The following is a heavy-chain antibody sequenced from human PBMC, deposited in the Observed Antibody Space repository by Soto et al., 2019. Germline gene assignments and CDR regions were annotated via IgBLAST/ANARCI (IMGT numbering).Heavy chain of an antibody. CDR2: IYHSGST. CDR1: GGSISSGGYS. J-gene: IGHJ5*02. D-gene: IGHD2-2*01. CDR3: ARVVDCSSTSCNNWFDP. Sequence: SETLSLTCAVSGGSISSGGYSWSWIRQPPGKGLEWIGYIYHSGSTYYNPSLKSRVTISVDRSKNQFSLKLSSVTAADTAVYYCARVVDCSSTSCNNWFDPWGQGTLVTVSS. V-gene: IGHV4-30-2*01.